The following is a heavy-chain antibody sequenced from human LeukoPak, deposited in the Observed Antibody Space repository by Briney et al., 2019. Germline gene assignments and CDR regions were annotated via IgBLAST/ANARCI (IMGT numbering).Heavy chain of an antibody. J-gene: IGHJ4*02. V-gene: IGHV3-30*18. D-gene: IGHD2-2*01. CDR3: AKAYGYCTTTSCSHEEFDY. Sequence: GGSLRLSCAASGFTFSNAWMYWVRQAPGKGLEWVAVISYDGSNKYYADSVKGRFAISRDNSKNTLYLQMNSLRAEDTAVYYCAKAYGYCTTTSCSHEEFDYWGQGTLVTVSS. CDR2: ISYDGSNK. CDR1: GFTFSNAW.